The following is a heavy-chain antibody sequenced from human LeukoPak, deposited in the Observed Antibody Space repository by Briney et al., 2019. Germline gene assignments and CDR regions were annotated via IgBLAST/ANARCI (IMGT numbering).Heavy chain of an antibody. V-gene: IGHV3-33*01. CDR2: IWYDGSNK. CDR3: ARSYYDSSGYYLVSYYYGMDV. CDR1: GFTFSSDG. J-gene: IGHJ6*02. D-gene: IGHD3-22*01. Sequence: PGGSLRLSCAASGFTFSSDGMHWVRQAPGKGLEWVAVIWYDGSNKYYADSVKGRFTISRDNSKNTLYLQMNSLRAEDTAVYYCARSYYDSSGYYLVSYYYGMDVWGQGTTVTVSS.